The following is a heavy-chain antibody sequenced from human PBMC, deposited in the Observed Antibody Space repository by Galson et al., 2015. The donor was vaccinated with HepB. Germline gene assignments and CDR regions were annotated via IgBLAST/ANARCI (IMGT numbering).Heavy chain of an antibody. J-gene: IGHJ4*02. CDR2: IYSGGST. CDR3: ARGWGTVTTPFDY. V-gene: IGHV3-53*04. Sequence: SLRLSCAASGFTASSNYMSWVRQAPGKGLEWVSVIYSGGSTYYADSVKGRFTISRHNSKNTLYLQMNSLRAEDTAVYYCARGWGTVTTPFDYWGQGTLVTVSS. CDR1: GFTASSNY. D-gene: IGHD4-17*01.